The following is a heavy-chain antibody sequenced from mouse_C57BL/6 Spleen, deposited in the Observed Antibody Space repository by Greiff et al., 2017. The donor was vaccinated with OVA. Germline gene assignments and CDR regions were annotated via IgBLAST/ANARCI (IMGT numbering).Heavy chain of an antibody. V-gene: IGHV1-19*01. CDR3: ARSAITTVVAPYAMDY. Sequence: EVQLQQSGPVLVKPGASVKMSCKASGYTFTDYYMNWVKQSHGKSLEWIGVINPYNGGTSYNQKFKGKATLTVDKSSSTAYMELNSLTSEDSAVYYCARSAITTVVAPYAMDYWGQGTSVTVSS. CDR1: GYTFTDYY. D-gene: IGHD1-1*01. J-gene: IGHJ4*01. CDR2: INPYNGGT.